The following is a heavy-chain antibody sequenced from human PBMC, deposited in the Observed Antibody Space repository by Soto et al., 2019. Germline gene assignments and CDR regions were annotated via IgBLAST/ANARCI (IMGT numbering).Heavy chain of an antibody. J-gene: IGHJ6*03. CDR3: ARGNWNDYYYYYYYMDV. V-gene: IGHV1-8*01. D-gene: IGHD1-1*01. CDR2: MNPNSGNT. CDR1: GYTFTSYD. Sequence: QVQLVQSGAEVKKPGASVKVSCKASGYTFTSYDINWVRQATGQGLEWMGWMNPNSGNTGYSQKFQGRVTMTRNTSISTAYMELSSLRSEDTAVYYCARGNWNDYYYYYYYMDVWGKGTTVTVSS.